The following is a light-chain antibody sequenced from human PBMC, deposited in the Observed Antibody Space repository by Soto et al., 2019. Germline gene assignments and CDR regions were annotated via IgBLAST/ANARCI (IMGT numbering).Light chain of an antibody. CDR2: GAS. V-gene: IGKV3-20*01. J-gene: IGKJ1*01. Sequence: EIVLTHSPGTLSLSPGERPTLSCRASQSVSSSYLAWYQQKPGQAPRLLIYGASSRATGIPDRFSGSGSGTDFTLTISRLEPEDFAVYYCQQYGSSPPRTFGQGTKVDIK. CDR3: QQYGSSPPRT. CDR1: QSVSSSY.